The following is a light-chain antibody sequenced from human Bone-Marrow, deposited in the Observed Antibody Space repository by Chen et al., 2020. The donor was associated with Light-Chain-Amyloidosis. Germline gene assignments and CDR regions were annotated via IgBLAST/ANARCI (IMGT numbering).Light chain of an antibody. V-gene: IGLV3-25*03. J-gene: IGLJ2*01. Sequence: SYELTQTPSVSVSPGQTARIRGSGDDLPTKYAYWYQQKPGQAPVLVIHRDTERPSGISERFSGSSSGTTATLTISGVQAEDEADYHCQSADSSGTYEVIFGGGTKLTVL. CDR2: RDT. CDR3: QSADSSGTYEVI. CDR1: DLPTKY.